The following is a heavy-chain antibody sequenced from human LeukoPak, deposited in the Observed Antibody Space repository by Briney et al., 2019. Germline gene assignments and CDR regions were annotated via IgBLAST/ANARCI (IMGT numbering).Heavy chain of an antibody. CDR2: ITHSGST. Sequence: KPSETLSLTCTVSGGSISSSSYYWGWIRQPPGKGLEWIGEITHSGSTNYNPSLKSRVTISVDTSKNQFSLKLSSVTAADTAVYYCASHSGYDLNWFDPWGQGTLVTVSS. CDR3: ASHSGYDLNWFDP. CDR1: GGSISSSSYY. J-gene: IGHJ5*02. D-gene: IGHD5-12*01. V-gene: IGHV4-39*07.